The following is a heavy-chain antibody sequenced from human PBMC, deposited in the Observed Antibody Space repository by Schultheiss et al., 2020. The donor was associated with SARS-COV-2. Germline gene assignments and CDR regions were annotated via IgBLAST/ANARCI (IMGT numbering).Heavy chain of an antibody. CDR2: IWYGGSNK. CDR1: GFTFSSYG. V-gene: IGHV3-33*06. D-gene: IGHD3-10*01. CDR3: AKDGDTYYYGSDPIGYFDY. J-gene: IGHJ4*02. Sequence: GGSLRLSCAASGFTFSSYGMDWVRQAPGKGLGWVAVIWYGGSNKYYADSVKGRFTISRDNSKNTLYLQMNSLRAEDTAVYYCAKDGDTYYYGSDPIGYFDYWGQGTLVTVSS.